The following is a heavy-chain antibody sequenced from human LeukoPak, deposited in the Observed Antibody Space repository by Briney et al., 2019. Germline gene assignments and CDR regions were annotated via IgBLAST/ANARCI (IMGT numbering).Heavy chain of an antibody. CDR1: GGSFSGYY. CDR3: ARDRYNPFDY. D-gene: IGHD1-1*01. CDR2: INHSGST. J-gene: IGHJ4*02. Sequence: PSETLSLTCAVYGGSFSGYYWSWIRQPPGKGLEWIGEINHSGSTNYNPSLKSRVTISVDTSKNQFSLKLSSVTAADTAVYHCARDRYNPFDYWGQGTLVTVSS. V-gene: IGHV4-34*01.